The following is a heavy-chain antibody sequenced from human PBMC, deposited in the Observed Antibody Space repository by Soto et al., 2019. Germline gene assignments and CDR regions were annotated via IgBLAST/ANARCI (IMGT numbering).Heavy chain of an antibody. D-gene: IGHD3-22*01. V-gene: IGHV3-48*02. CDR2: ISKSSDTI. CDR3: ARDAFDYDTTGYHCDY. CDR1: GFSFSNYN. J-gene: IGHJ4*02. Sequence: EVQLVESGGGLVQPGGSLRLTCAASGFSFSNYNMNWVRQAPGKGLEWVSYISKSSDTIYYADSVRGRFSISRDNGKNSLYLQMDSLRDEDTVVYYCARDAFDYDTTGYHCDYWGQGTLVTVSS.